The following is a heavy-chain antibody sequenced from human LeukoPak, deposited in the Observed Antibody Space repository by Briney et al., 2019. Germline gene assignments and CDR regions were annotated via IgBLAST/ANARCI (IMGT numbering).Heavy chain of an antibody. D-gene: IGHD3-22*01. CDR2: INPNSGGT. Sequence: ASVTVSCKASGYTFTGYYMHWVRQAPGQGLEWMGWINPNSGGTNYAQKFQGRVTMTRDTSISTAYMELSRLRSDDTAVYYCARGPYDSSGYYWGWYFDLWGRGTLVTVSS. CDR1: GYTFTGYY. V-gene: IGHV1-2*02. CDR3: ARGPYDSSGYYWGWYFDL. J-gene: IGHJ2*01.